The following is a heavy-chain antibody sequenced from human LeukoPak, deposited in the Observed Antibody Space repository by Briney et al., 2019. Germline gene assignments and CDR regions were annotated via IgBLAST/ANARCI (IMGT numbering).Heavy chain of an antibody. V-gene: IGHV3-23*01. CDR2: ISGSGGST. D-gene: IGHD2-2*01. CDR3: AKDIVVVPAARELDP. J-gene: IGHJ5*02. CDR1: GFTFSSYS. Sequence: GGSLRLSCAASGFTFSSYSMNWVRQAPGKGLEWVSAISGSGGSTYYADSVKGRFTISRDNSKNTLYLQMNSLRAEDTAVYYCAKDIVVVPAARELDPWGQGTLVTVSS.